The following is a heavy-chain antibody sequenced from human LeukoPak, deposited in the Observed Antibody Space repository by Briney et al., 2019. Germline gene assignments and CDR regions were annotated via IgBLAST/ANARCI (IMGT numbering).Heavy chain of an antibody. CDR3: ARETQTEYYYGSGEIDY. D-gene: IGHD3-10*01. V-gene: IGHV1-18*04. Sequence: ASVKVSCKASGYTFTGYYMHWVRQAPGQGLEWMGWISAYNGNTNYAQKLQGRVTMTTDTSTSTAYMELSSLRSDDTAVYYCARETQTEYYYGSGEIDYWGQGTLVTVSS. CDR1: GYTFTGYY. CDR2: ISAYNGNT. J-gene: IGHJ4*02.